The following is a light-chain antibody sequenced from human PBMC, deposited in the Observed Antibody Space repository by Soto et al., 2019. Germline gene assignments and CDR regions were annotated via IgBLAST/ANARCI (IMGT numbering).Light chain of an antibody. CDR1: QNVRSNY. J-gene: IGKJ2*01. CDR3: LQYSSSPLT. V-gene: IGKV3-20*01. CDR2: GAS. Sequence: EIVLTQSPGTLSLSPGERATLSCRASQNVRSNYLAWYQQKPGQSPRLLLFGASSRATGIPDRFSGSGSGTIFSFTLIRPDPEDPSLYYCLQYSSSPLTFGQGTKVEIQ.